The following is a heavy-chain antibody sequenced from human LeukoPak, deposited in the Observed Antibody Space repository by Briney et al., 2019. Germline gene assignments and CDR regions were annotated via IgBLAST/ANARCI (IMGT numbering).Heavy chain of an antibody. D-gene: IGHD2-15*01. V-gene: IGHV3-30*04. J-gene: IGHJ4*02. Sequence: TGGSLRLSCAASGFTFSNYAMHWVRQAPGKGLDWVAAISYDGSSKYYADSVKGRFTISRDNSQNTLYLQMDSLRAEDAAVFYRARGYCSGNTCWKLDYWGQGTLVTVSS. CDR1: GFTFSNYA. CDR2: ISYDGSSK. CDR3: ARGYCSGNTCWKLDY.